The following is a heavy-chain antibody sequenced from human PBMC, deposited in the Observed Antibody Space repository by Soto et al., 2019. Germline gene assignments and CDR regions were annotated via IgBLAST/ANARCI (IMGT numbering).Heavy chain of an antibody. Sequence: ASVKVSCKASGCNFMPYGVNGVRQAPGQGLEWMGWISPWKGNTNYAQSFQGRVTMTTDTSTSTAYMELRSLTSDDTAVYYCARDLDPSGSYYTDYWGPGTLVTVSS. CDR2: ISPWKGNT. J-gene: IGHJ4*02. V-gene: IGHV1-18*04. D-gene: IGHD3-10*01. CDR3: ARDLDPSGSYYTDY. CDR1: GCNFMPYG.